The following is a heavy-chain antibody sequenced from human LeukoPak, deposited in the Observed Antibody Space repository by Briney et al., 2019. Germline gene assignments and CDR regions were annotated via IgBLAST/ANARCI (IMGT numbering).Heavy chain of an antibody. J-gene: IGHJ6*03. V-gene: IGHV4-38-2*01. CDR3: ARLYYDSSGYLNYYYYYYYYMDV. Sequence: SETLSLTCAVSGYSISSGYYWGWIRQPPGKGLEWIGSIYHSGSTYYNPSLKSRVTISVDTSKNQFSLKLSSVTAADTAVYYCARLYYDSSGYLNYYYYYYYYMDVWGKGPRSPSP. CDR1: GYSISSGYY. D-gene: IGHD3-22*01. CDR2: IYHSGST.